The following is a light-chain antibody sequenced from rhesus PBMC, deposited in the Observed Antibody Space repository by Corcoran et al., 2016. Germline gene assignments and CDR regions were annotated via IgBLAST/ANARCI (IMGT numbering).Light chain of an antibody. J-gene: IGKJ4*01. V-gene: IGKV1-21*01. CDR3: QQSFGVPPT. CDR2: KAS. CDR1: QGISSW. Sequence: DIQMTQSPSSLSASVGDTVTITCRASQGISSWLAWYQQKPGKALKLLIYKASSLQSGVPSRFSGSGSGTDFTLTISSLQSEDFATYYCQQSFGVPPTFGGGTKVELK.